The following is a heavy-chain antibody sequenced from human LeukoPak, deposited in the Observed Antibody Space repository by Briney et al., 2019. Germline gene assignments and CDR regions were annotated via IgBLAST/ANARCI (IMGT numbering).Heavy chain of an antibody. J-gene: IGHJ5*02. CDR3: AKEGGLQSLPYTWFDP. V-gene: IGHV3-23*01. D-gene: IGHD5-24*01. CDR1: GFTFSSNY. CDR2: ISGFAGSI. Sequence: GGSLRLSCAASGFTFSSNYMSWVRQAPEKGLEWVSSISGFAGSIYYADSVKGRFTISRDNSKNTLYLLMTSLRAEDTALYYCAKEGGLQSLPYTWFDPWGQGTLVTVST.